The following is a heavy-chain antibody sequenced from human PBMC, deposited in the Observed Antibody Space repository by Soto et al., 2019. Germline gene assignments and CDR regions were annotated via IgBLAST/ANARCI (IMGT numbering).Heavy chain of an antibody. D-gene: IGHD2-2*01. CDR3: AREAQSPRGYCSSTSCYAPAFDI. Sequence: SETLSLTCAVYGGSFSGSYWRWIRQPPRKGLEWIGEINHSGSTNYNPSLKSRVTISVDTSKNQFSLKLSSVTAADTAVYYCAREAQSPRGYCSSTSCYAPAFDIWGQGTMVT. J-gene: IGHJ3*02. CDR2: INHSGST. V-gene: IGHV4-34*01. CDR1: GGSFSGSY.